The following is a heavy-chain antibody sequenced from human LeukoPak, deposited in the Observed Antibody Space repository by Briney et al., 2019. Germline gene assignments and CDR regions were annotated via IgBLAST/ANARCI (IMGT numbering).Heavy chain of an antibody. CDR3: ARFGYYYDSSGLYYFDY. Sequence: PGESLKISCKGSGYSFTSYWIGWVRQMPGKGLEWMGIIYPGDSDTRYSPSFQGQVTISADKSISTAYLQWSSLKASDTAMYYCARFGYYYDSSGLYYFDYWGQGTLVTVSS. CDR2: IYPGDSDT. V-gene: IGHV5-51*01. J-gene: IGHJ4*02. D-gene: IGHD3-22*01. CDR1: GYSFTSYW.